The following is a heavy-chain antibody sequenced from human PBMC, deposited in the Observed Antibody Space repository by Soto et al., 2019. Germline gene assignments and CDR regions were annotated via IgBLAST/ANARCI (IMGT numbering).Heavy chain of an antibody. CDR3: AKNWNWGSLVH. Sequence: SETLSLTCTVSGGSISSGGYYWSWIRQHPGKGLEWIGYIYYSENTYYNPSLKSRVAISGDTSKNQFSLKLSSVTAADTAVYYCAKNWNWGSLVHWGQGTLVTVSS. D-gene: IGHD7-27*01. CDR2: IYYSENT. CDR1: GGSISSGGYY. V-gene: IGHV4-31*03. J-gene: IGHJ4*02.